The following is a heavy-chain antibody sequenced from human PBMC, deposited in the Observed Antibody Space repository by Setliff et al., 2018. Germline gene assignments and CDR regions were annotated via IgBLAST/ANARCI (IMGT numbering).Heavy chain of an antibody. D-gene: IGHD6-13*01. CDR1: GFTFSSYR. CDR2: IWDDGGNK. Sequence: PGGSLRLSCAASGFTFSSYRMHWVRQAPGKGLEWVAVIWDDGGNKYHADSVKGRFTISRDNSKNTLYLQMNSLRPEDTAVYYCARAKMEESGKAQAGMDVWGKGTTVTVSS. CDR3: ARAKMEESGKAQAGMDV. J-gene: IGHJ6*04. V-gene: IGHV3-33*08.